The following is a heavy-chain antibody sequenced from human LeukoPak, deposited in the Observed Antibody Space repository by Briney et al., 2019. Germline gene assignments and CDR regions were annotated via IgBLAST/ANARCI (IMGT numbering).Heavy chain of an antibody. CDR3: ATLSFGGYYRAFDN. Sequence: GGSLRLSCTASGFTLSSYEMSWVRQAPGKGLEWVSILHSAGNTYYADSVKGRFSISRDNSKNTLYLQLDSLRADDTAVYYCATLSFGGYYRAFDNWGQGTLVTVSS. CDR2: LHSAGNT. D-gene: IGHD3-22*01. V-gene: IGHV3-53*01. J-gene: IGHJ4*02. CDR1: GFTLSSYE.